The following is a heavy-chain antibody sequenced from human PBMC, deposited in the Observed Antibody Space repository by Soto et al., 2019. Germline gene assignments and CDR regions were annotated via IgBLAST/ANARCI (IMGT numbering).Heavy chain of an antibody. J-gene: IGHJ5*02. V-gene: IGHV3-23*01. CDR2: VSGSGGTT. D-gene: IGHD6-19*01. CDR3: ARCTVDTIVTSGWCHYLDP. Sequence: EVQLLDSGGGLVQPGGSLRLSCAASGFTFSSSAMSWVRQAPGKGLEWVSAVSGSGGTTYYADSVRGRFTISRDNSKNTLYLKMNSLRAADTAIYFCARCTVDTIVTSGWCHYLDPWGQGTLVTVSS. CDR1: GFTFSSSA.